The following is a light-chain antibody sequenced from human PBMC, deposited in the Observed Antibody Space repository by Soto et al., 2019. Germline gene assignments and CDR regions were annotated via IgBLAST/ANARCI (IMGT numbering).Light chain of an antibody. CDR3: CEHTASYTFV. Sequence: QSALTQPRSVSGSPGQSVTISCTGTSSDVGGYNCVSWYQQHPGKAPQLIIYDVTQRPSGVPDRFSGSKFGNTASLSISGRQAEDEADYYCCEHTASYTFVFGTGTKVIVL. V-gene: IGLV2-11*01. J-gene: IGLJ1*01. CDR1: SSDVGGYNC. CDR2: DVT.